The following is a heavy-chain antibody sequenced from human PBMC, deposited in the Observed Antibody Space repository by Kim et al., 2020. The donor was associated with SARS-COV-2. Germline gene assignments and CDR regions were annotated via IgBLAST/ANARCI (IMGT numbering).Heavy chain of an antibody. CDR2: MYYIGSA. CDR3: ARVREGGSSWHFFDY. D-gene: IGHD6-13*01. V-gene: IGHV4-59*01. Sequence: SETLSLTCTVSGGSISSSYWSWIRQPPGKGLEWIGYMYYIGSATYNPSLKSRAPIPVDTSKNQFSLRLRSVTAEDTAVYFCARVREGGSSWHFFDYWGQG. J-gene: IGHJ4*02. CDR1: GGSISSSY.